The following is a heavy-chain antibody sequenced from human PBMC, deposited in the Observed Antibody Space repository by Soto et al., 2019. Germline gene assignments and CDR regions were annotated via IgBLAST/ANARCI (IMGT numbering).Heavy chain of an antibody. CDR2: ISYDGSNK. D-gene: IGHD3-16*01. Sequence: QVQLVESGGGVVQPGRSLRLSCAASGFTFSSYGMHWVRQAPGKGLEWVAVISYDGSNKYYADSVKGRFTITRDNSKNTLYLQMNSLRAEDTAVYYWAKHHVIELRMGIDYWGQGTLVTVSS. J-gene: IGHJ4*02. V-gene: IGHV3-30*18. CDR3: AKHHVIELRMGIDY. CDR1: GFTFSSYG.